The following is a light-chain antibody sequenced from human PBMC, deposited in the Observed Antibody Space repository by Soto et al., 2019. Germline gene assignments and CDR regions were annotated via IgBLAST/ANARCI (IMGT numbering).Light chain of an antibody. V-gene: IGKV3-15*01. J-gene: IGKJ3*01. Sequence: DIVVTQSPATLSVSPGERATLSCRASQSVSSDLAWYQQKPGQAPRLLIYGASTRATGIPARFSGSGSGTEFTLTFSSLQSEDFAVYYCQQYGGSFRVFGPGTKVDIK. CDR2: GAS. CDR1: QSVSSD. CDR3: QQYGGSFRV.